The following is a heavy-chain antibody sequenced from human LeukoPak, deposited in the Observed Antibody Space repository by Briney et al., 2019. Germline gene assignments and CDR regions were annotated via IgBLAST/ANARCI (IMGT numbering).Heavy chain of an antibody. CDR3: ARAVVTAIISGAFDI. Sequence: SETLSLTCTVSGGSISSGGYYWSWSRQHPGKGLEWIRYIYYSGSTYYNPSLKSRVTISVDTSKTQFSLKLSSVTAADTAVYYCARAVVTAIISGAFDIWGQGTMVTVSS. CDR1: GGSISSGGYY. V-gene: IGHV4-31*03. CDR2: IYYSGST. J-gene: IGHJ3*02. D-gene: IGHD2-21*02.